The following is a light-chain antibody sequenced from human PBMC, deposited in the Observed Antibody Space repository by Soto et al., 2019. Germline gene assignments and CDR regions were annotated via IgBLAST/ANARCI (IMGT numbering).Light chain of an antibody. Sequence: EMVVTQSPATLSVSPGERATLWCRASESVGSSLAWYQHKPGQAPRLLIYSSSTRATGIPARFSGSGSGTEFTLTITSLLSEDFAVYYCQQYNTWPRKFGQGTKVEIK. J-gene: IGKJ1*01. CDR2: SSS. CDR3: QQYNTWPRK. CDR1: ESVGSS. V-gene: IGKV3-15*01.